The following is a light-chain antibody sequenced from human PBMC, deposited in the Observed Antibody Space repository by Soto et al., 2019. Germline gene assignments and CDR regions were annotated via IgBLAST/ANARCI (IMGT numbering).Light chain of an antibody. V-gene: IGLV2-14*03. CDR2: DVT. Sequence: QAVLTQPASVSGSPGQSITISCTGTNSDIGGYNYVSWYQQHPGKAPKLMIYDVTNRPSGVSNRCSGSKSGNTASLTISGLQAEDEADYYCASYTSSGTVIFGGGTQVTVL. J-gene: IGLJ2*01. CDR1: NSDIGGYNY. CDR3: ASYTSSGTVI.